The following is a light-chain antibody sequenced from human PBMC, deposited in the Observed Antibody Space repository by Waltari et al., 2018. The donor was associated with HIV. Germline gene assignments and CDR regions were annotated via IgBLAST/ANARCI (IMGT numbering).Light chain of an antibody. V-gene: IGLV4-69*01. CDR2: LNSDGSH. J-gene: IGLJ2*01. CDR1: RGHSSYA. Sequence: QLVLTQSPSASASLGASVKLTCPLSRGHSSYAIACPQQQPETGPRYLMKLNSDGSHSKGAGIPDRFSGSSSGAERYLTISSLQSDDEADYYCQTWGTGMVFGGGTKLTVL. CDR3: QTWGTGMV.